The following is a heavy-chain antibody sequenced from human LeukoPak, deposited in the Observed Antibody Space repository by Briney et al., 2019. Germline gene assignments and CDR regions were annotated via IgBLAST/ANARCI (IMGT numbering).Heavy chain of an antibody. D-gene: IGHD1-26*01. Sequence: KPSETLSLTCAVYGGSFSGYSWSWIRQPPGKGLEWIGEINHSGSTNYNPSLKSRVTISVDTSKNQFSLKLSSVTAADTAVYYCARVAATWEFDYWGQGTLVTVSS. J-gene: IGHJ4*02. CDR3: ARVAATWEFDY. V-gene: IGHV4-34*01. CDR2: INHSGST. CDR1: GGSFSGYS.